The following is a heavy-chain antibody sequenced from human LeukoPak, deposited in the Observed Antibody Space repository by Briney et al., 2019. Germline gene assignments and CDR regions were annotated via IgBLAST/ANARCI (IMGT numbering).Heavy chain of an antibody. V-gene: IGHV1-2*02. CDR3: ARALYYDSSGYYSSSYYYFQH. D-gene: IGHD3-22*01. Sequence: ASVKVSCKASGYTFTSYYLHWVRQAPGQGPEWMGWINPNSGGTNYAQKFQGRVTKTRDTSISTAYMELSRLRSDDTAEYYCARALYYDSSGYYSSSYYYFQHWGQGTLVTVSS. CDR2: INPNSGGT. CDR1: GYTFTSYY. J-gene: IGHJ1*01.